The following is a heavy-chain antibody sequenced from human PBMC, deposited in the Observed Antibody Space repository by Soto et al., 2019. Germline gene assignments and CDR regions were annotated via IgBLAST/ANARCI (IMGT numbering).Heavy chain of an antibody. CDR1: GYTFNTYG. CDR2: ISAYDGKT. V-gene: IGHV1-18*01. D-gene: IGHD3-3*01. J-gene: IGHJ5*02. CDR3: ARDPHEFWTSYWFDP. Sequence: ASVKVSCKASGYTFNTYGINWVRQAPGQGLELMGWISAYDGKTTYAEKFQGRVTLTTDTSTSTAYMELRSLRSDDTAIYYCARDPHEFWTSYWFDPWGQGTPVTV.